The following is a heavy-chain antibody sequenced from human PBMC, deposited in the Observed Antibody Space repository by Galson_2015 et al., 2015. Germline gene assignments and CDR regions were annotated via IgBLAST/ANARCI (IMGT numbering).Heavy chain of an antibody. CDR2: IYHSGST. J-gene: IGHJ5*02. CDR3: ARSSGNFWNRFDP. Sequence: SETLSLTCAVSGYSISSGYYWGWIRQPPGKGLEWIGSIYHSGSTYYNPSLKSRVTISVDTSKNQFSLKLSSVTAADTAVYYCARSSGNFWNRFDPWGQGTLVTVSS. V-gene: IGHV4-38-2*01. CDR1: GYSISSGYY. D-gene: IGHD3-3*01.